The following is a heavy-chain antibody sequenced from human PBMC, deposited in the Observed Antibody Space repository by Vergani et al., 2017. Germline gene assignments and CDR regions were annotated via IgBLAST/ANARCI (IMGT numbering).Heavy chain of an antibody. CDR3: VKDIAASGNYWYFDL. Sequence: EVQLVESGGGLVQPGRSLRLSCAASGFTFDDYAMHWVRQAPGKGLEWVSGINWNSDSIAYADSVKGRFTISRDNAKNSLYLQMNSLRAEDTALYYCVKDIAASGNYWYFDLWGRGTPVTVSS. CDR1: GFTFDDYA. V-gene: IGHV3-9*01. D-gene: IGHD6-13*01. CDR2: INWNSDSI. J-gene: IGHJ2*01.